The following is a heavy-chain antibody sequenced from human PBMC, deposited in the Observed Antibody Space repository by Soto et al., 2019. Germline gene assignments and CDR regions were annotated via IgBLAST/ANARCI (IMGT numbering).Heavy chain of an antibody. V-gene: IGHV3-30-3*01. CDR3: ARGSGLLWLRGRSGVDV. D-gene: IGHD5-18*01. Sequence: QVQLVESGGGVVQPGRSQRLSCSASGFIFNNYNIHWVRQAPGKGLEWVTIISYDGNNKYYAASVKGRFTVSRDNSNTTVYLQMKSLRGDDTAIYYCARGSGLLWLRGRSGVDVWGQGTTVTVSS. J-gene: IGHJ6*02. CDR1: GFIFNNYN. CDR2: ISYDGNNK.